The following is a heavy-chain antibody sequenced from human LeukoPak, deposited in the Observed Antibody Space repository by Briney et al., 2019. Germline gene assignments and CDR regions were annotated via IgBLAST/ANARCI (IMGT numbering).Heavy chain of an antibody. CDR1: GGSISSAGYS. CDR3: ASSYYYDRGGFDY. D-gene: IGHD3-22*01. J-gene: IGHJ4*02. CDR2: IYHSGST. Sequence: SETLSLTCAVSGGSISSAGYSWSWIRQPPGKGLECIGYIYHSGSTYYSPSLKSRVTISVDRSKNQFSLKLSSVTAADTAVYYCASSYYYDRGGFDYWGQGTLVTASS. V-gene: IGHV4-30-2*01.